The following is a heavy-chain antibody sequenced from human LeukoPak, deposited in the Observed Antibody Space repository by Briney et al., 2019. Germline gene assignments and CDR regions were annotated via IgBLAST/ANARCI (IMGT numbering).Heavy chain of an antibody. CDR3: ARGRRCSGGSCYRYYFDY. D-gene: IGHD2-15*01. J-gene: IGHJ4*02. Sequence: GASVKVSCKASGYTFTSYDINWVRQATGQGLEWMGWMNPNSGNTGYAQKFQGGVTMTRNTSISTAYMELSSLRSEDTAVYYCARGRRCSGGSCYRYYFDYWGQGTLVTVSS. CDR2: MNPNSGNT. CDR1: GYTFTSYD. V-gene: IGHV1-8*01.